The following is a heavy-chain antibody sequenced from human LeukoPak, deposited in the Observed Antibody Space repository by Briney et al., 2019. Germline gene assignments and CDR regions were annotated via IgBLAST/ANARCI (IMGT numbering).Heavy chain of an antibody. CDR1: GFTFSNAW. J-gene: IGHJ4*02. D-gene: IGHD3-3*01. CDR2: ISSSGSTI. CDR3: ARDFRFLEDY. Sequence: GGSLRLSCAASGFTFSNAWMSWVRQAPGKGLEWVSYISSSGSTIYYADSVKGRFTISRDNAKNSLYLQMNSLRAEDTAVYYCARDFRFLEDYWGQGTLVTVSS. V-gene: IGHV3-11*04.